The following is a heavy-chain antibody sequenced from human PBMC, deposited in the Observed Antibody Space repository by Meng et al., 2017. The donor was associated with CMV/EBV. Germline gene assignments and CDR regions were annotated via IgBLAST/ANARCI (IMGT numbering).Heavy chain of an antibody. J-gene: IGHJ2*01. D-gene: IGHD2-2*02. Sequence: SVKVSCKASGGTFSSYAISWVRQAPGQGLEWMGGIIPIFGTANYAQKFQGRVTITTDESTSTAYMELSSLRPEDTAVYYCASCSTSCYIGWYFDLWGRGTLVTVSS. CDR1: GGTFSSYA. V-gene: IGHV1-69*05. CDR3: ASCSTSCYIGWYFDL. CDR2: IIPIFGTA.